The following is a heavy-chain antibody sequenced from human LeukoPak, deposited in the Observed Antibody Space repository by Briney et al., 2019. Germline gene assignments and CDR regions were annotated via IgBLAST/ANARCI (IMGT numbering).Heavy chain of an antibody. CDR2: INHSGST. V-gene: IGHV4-34*01. Sequence: SETLSLICAVYGGSFSSYYWSWIRQPPGKGLEWIGEINHSGSTNYNPSLKSRVTISVDTSKNQFPLKLSPVTAADTAVYYCARERAGGHSSGWYRRWFDPWGQGTLVTVSS. D-gene: IGHD6-19*01. CDR3: ARERAGGHSSGWYRRWFDP. CDR1: GGSFSSYY. J-gene: IGHJ5*02.